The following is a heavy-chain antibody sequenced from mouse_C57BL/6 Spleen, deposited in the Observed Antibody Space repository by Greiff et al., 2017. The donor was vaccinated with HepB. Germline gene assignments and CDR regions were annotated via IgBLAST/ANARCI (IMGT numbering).Heavy chain of an antibody. D-gene: IGHD1-1*01. Sequence: EVQLQQSGPELVKPGASVKISCKASGYSFTGYYMNWVKQSPEKSLEWIGEINPSTDGTTYNQKFKAKATLTVDKSSSTAYMQLKSLTSEDSAVYYGARPHYYGSSYRFAYWGQGTLVTVSA. CDR3: ARPHYYGSSYRFAY. V-gene: IGHV1-42*01. J-gene: IGHJ3*01. CDR1: GYSFTGYY. CDR2: INPSTDGT.